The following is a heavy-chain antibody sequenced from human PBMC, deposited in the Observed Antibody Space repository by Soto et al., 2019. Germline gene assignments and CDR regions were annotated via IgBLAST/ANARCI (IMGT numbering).Heavy chain of an antibody. D-gene: IGHD6-19*01. Sequence: EVQLAESGGGLVKPGGSLRLSCAASGFTFSNAWMSWVRQAPGKGLEWVGRIKSKTDGGTTDYAAPVKGRFTISRDDSKNTLYLQMNSLKTEDTAVYYCTTAARDSGWYRLLDYWGQGTLVTVSS. V-gene: IGHV3-15*01. CDR3: TTAARDSGWYRLLDY. CDR2: IKSKTDGGTT. CDR1: GFTFSNAW. J-gene: IGHJ4*02.